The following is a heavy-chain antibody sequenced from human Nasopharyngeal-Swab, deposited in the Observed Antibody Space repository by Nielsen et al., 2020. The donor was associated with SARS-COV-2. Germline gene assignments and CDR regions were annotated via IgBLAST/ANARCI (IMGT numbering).Heavy chain of an antibody. CDR3: ARGPQGGSRRPYYFDY. Sequence: WIRQSPGKGLEWIGEIILSGSTNYNPPLKSRVTISEDTSKNQFSLKLSSVTGADTAVYYCARGPQGGSRRPYYFDYWGQGTLVTVSS. D-gene: IGHD1-26*01. J-gene: IGHJ4*02. V-gene: IGHV4-34*01. CDR2: IILSGST.